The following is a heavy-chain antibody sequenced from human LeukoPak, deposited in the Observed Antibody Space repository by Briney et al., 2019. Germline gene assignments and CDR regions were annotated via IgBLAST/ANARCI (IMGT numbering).Heavy chain of an antibody. V-gene: IGHV3-30*02. CDR2: IRYDGSNK. Sequence: PGGSLRLSCAASGFTFSSYGMHWVRQAPGKGLEWVAFIRYDGSNKYYADSVKGRFTISRDNSKNTLYLQMNSLRAEDTAVYYCAKEWGSYRSYFDYWGQGTLVTVSS. CDR1: GFTFSSYG. J-gene: IGHJ4*02. CDR3: AKEWGSYRSYFDY. D-gene: IGHD3-16*02.